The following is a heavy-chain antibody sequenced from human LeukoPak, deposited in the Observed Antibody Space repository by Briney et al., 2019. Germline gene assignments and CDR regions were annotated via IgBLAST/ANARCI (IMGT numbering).Heavy chain of an antibody. D-gene: IGHD6-13*01. Sequence: GESLKISCKGSGYSFTNYWIGWVRQMPGKGLEWMGIIYPGDSDTRYSPSFQGQVTISADKSISTAYLQWSSLKASDTAMYYCARKNSSSWPHSYNWFDPWGQGTLVTVSS. J-gene: IGHJ5*02. CDR2: IYPGDSDT. CDR1: GYSFTNYW. V-gene: IGHV5-51*01. CDR3: ARKNSSSWPHSYNWFDP.